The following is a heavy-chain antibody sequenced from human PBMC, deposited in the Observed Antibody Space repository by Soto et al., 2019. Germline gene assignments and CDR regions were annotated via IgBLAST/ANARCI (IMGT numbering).Heavy chain of an antibody. CDR2: ISSNSDTI. CDR1: GFTADDYA. V-gene: IGHV3-9*02. D-gene: IGHD4-17*01. J-gene: IGHJ4*02. CDR3: AKDMQWGGMTTMHYVDS. Sequence: EVQLVESGGGLVQPGRSLRLSCVASGFTADDYAMHWVRQAPGKGLEWVSGISSNSDTIDYADSVKGRFTISRDNAKNSLFLQMNSLRPEDTALYYCAKDMQWGGMTTMHYVDSWGQGTLVTVSS.